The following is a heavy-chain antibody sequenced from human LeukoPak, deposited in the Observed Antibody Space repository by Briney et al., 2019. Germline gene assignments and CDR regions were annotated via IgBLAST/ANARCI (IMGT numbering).Heavy chain of an antibody. Sequence: SETLSLTCTVSGGSISSYYWSWIRQPPGKGLEWIGYIYYSGSTSYNPSLKSRVTISVDTSKNQFSLKLSSVTAADTAVYYCAREGYRAYYDYWGQGTLVTVSS. CDR2: IYYSGST. V-gene: IGHV4-59*01. CDR1: GGSISSYY. J-gene: IGHJ4*02. CDR3: AREGYRAYYDY. D-gene: IGHD6-13*01.